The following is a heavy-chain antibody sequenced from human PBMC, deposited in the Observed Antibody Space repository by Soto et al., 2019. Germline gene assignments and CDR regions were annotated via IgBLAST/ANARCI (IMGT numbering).Heavy chain of an antibody. CDR2: IHYTGGT. CDR1: GGSVSSGSYY. CDR3: ARRTKLGTAWYPDC. D-gene: IGHD6-19*01. V-gene: IGHV4-61*01. J-gene: IGHJ4*02. Sequence: LSLTCTVSGGSVSSGSYYWSWIRQPPGKGLEWIGYIHYTGGTNYNPSLKSRLTISLDTSKIQISLQLTPVTAADTAIYYCARRTKLGTAWYPDCWGQGTLVTVSS.